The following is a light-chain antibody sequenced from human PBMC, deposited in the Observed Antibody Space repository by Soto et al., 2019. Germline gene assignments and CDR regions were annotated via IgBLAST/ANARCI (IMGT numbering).Light chain of an antibody. CDR2: AAS. J-gene: IGKJ5*01. Sequence: DIQMTQSPSTLSASVGDRVTITCRASQGISSYLAWYQQKPGKAPTLLIYAASTLQSGVPSRFSGSGSGTEFTLTISSLQPEDFATYYCQQFNSYPITFGQGTRLEIK. CDR3: QQFNSYPIT. V-gene: IGKV1-9*01. CDR1: QGISSY.